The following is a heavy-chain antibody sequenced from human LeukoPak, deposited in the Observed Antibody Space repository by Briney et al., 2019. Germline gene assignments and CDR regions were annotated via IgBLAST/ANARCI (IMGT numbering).Heavy chain of an antibody. CDR2: ISSSGSTI. J-gene: IGHJ5*02. Sequence: GGSLRLSCAASGFTFSSYEMNWVRQAPGKGLEWVSYISSSGSTIYYADSVKGRFTISRDNAKNSLYLQMNSLRAEDTAVYYCGSYGDYDFGYWFDPWGQGTLVTVSS. CDR3: GSYGDYDFGYWFDP. D-gene: IGHD4-17*01. CDR1: GFTFSSYE. V-gene: IGHV3-48*03.